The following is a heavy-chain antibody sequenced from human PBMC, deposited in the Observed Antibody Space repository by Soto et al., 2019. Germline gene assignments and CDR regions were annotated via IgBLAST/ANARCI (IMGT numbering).Heavy chain of an antibody. CDR3: ARDKWVRGVAYYYGMDV. J-gene: IGHJ6*02. Sequence: GGSLRLSCAASGFTFSSYGMHWVRQAPGKGLEWVAVIWYDGSNKYYADSVKGRFTISRDNSKNTLYLQMNSLRAEDTAVYYCARDKWVRGVAYYYGMDVWGQGTTVTVS. CDR1: GFTFSSYG. V-gene: IGHV3-33*01. CDR2: IWYDGSNK. D-gene: IGHD3-10*01.